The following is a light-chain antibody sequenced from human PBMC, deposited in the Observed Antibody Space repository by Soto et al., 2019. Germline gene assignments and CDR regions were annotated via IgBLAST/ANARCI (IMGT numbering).Light chain of an antibody. V-gene: IGLV2-8*01. Sequence: QSALTQPPSASGSPGQSVTISCTGTSSDVGAYKYVSWYPQYPGKAPKLMIYEVTKRPSGVPDRFYGSKSGNTASLTVSGLQAEDEADYYCTSYVGNDIWVFGGGTKRTV. CDR3: TSYVGNDIWV. CDR1: SSDVGAYKY. CDR2: EVT. J-gene: IGLJ3*02.